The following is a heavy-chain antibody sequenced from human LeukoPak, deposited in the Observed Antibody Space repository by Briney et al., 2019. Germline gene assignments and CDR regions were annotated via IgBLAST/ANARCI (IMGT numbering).Heavy chain of an antibody. CDR1: GYTFTGYY. V-gene: IGHV1-2*02. CDR3: ARWQDTAMPDYYYMDV. CDR2: INPNSGGT. J-gene: IGHJ6*03. D-gene: IGHD5-18*01. Sequence: ASVKVSCKASGYTFTGYYMHWVRQAPGQGLEWMGWINPNSGGTNYAQKFQGRVTMTRDTSISTAYMELSRLRSDDTAVYYCARWQDTAMPDYYYMDVWGKGTTVTVSS.